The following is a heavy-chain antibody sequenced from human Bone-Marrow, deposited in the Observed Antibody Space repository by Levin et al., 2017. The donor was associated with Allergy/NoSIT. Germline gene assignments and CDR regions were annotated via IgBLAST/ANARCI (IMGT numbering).Heavy chain of an antibody. CDR1: GFAFSSYT. CDR2: IVTSSSTI. Sequence: GSLRLSCAASGFAFSSYTMNWVRQAPGKGLEWISYIVTSSSTIYYADSVKGRFTISRDNAKNSLYLQMNSLRAEDTAVYYCARAGWLIANFFDYWGRGTLVTVSS. D-gene: IGHD5-24*01. CDR3: ARAGWLIANFFDY. V-gene: IGHV3-48*01. J-gene: IGHJ4*02.